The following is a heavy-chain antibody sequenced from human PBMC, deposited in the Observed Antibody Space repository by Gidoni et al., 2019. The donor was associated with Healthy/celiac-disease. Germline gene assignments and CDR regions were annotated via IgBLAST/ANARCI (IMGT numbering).Heavy chain of an antibody. CDR3: ARGGGTYPFNY. J-gene: IGHJ4*02. Sequence: QVQLVESGGGLVKPGGSLRLSCSALGFTFSDYYMSWVRQAPGKGLEWVSYIGSSGTTISYADSVKGRFTISRDNAKNSLYLQMNSLRAEDTAIYYCARGGGTYPFNYWGQGTLVTVSS. D-gene: IGHD1-26*01. CDR2: IGSSGTTI. CDR1: GFTFSDYY. V-gene: IGHV3-11*01.